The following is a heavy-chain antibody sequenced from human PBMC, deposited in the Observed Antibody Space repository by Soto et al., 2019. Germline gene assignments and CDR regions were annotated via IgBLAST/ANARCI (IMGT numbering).Heavy chain of an antibody. CDR3: ARQLRFYSSGWYSEGNWFDP. D-gene: IGHD6-19*01. CDR1: GGSISSSSYY. J-gene: IGHJ5*02. Sequence: SETLSLTCTVSGGSISSSSYYWGWIRQPPGKGLEWIGSIYYSGSTYYNPSLKSRVTISVDTSKNQFSLKLSSVTAADTAVYYCARQLRFYSSGWYSEGNWFDPWGQGTLVTVSS. V-gene: IGHV4-39*01. CDR2: IYYSGST.